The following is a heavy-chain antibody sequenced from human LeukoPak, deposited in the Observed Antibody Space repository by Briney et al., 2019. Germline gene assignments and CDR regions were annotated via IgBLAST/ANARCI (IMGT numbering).Heavy chain of an antibody. CDR2: ISTSSDQR. V-gene: IGHV1-18*01. Sequence: ASVKVSCKASGYTFTSFGIAWVRQAPGQGVEWVGWISTSSDQRRYAHMLQDRVTMTTDTSTSTAYMELRSLRSDDAGVYYCARDTNWQRDYWGQGTLVTISS. CDR3: ARDTNWQRDY. CDR1: GYTFTSFG. D-gene: IGHD6-25*01. J-gene: IGHJ4*02.